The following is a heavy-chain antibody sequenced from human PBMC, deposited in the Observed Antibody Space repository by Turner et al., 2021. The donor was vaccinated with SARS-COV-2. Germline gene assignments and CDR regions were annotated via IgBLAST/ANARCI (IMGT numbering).Heavy chain of an antibody. CDR3: ARGGDGYNPTTDLARY. Sequence: VRRVRPGAGVKNPGKSLRISGRGSGYSFTSYWIGWVRQMPGKGLECMGIIYPGDSDTRYSPSFQGQVTISADKSISTAYLQWSSLKASDTAMYYCARGGDGYNPTTDLARYWGQGTLVTVSS. CDR2: IYPGDSDT. V-gene: IGHV5-51*01. CDR1: GYSFTSYW. D-gene: IGHD5-18*01. J-gene: IGHJ4*02.